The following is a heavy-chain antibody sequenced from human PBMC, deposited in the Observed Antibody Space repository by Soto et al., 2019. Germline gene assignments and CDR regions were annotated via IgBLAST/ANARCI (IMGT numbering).Heavy chain of an antibody. CDR2: IDPSDSYT. J-gene: IGHJ6*02. V-gene: IGHV5-10-1*01. CDR1: GYSFTSYW. Sequence: PGESLKISCKGSGYSFTSYWISWVRQMPGKGLECMGRIDPSDSYTNYSPSFQCHVTISADKSISTAYLQWSSLKASDTAMYYCARLYYDFWSGFRCMDVWGQGTTVTVSS. CDR3: ARLYYDFWSGFRCMDV. D-gene: IGHD3-3*01.